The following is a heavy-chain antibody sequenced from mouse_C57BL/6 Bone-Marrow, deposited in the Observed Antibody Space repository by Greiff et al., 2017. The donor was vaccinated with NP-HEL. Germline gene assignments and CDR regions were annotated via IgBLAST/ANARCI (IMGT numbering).Heavy chain of an antibody. Sequence: VKLMESGPGLVAPSQSLSITCTVSGFSLTSYAISWVRQPPGKGLEWLGVIWTGGGTNYNSALKSRLSISKDNSKSQVFLKMNSLQTDDTARYYCALLYDGFFAWFAYWGQGTLVTVSA. CDR3: ALLYDGFFAWFAY. CDR2: IWTGGGT. V-gene: IGHV2-9-1*01. CDR1: GFSLTSYA. D-gene: IGHD2-3*01. J-gene: IGHJ3*01.